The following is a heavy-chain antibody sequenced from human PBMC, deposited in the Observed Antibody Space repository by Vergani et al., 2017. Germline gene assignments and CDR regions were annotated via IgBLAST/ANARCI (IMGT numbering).Heavy chain of an antibody. CDR2: IYHSGST. CDR3: ARSWGYCSSTSCYKYYFDY. J-gene: IGHJ4*02. V-gene: IGHV4-59*12. Sequence: QVQLEESGPGLVKPSETLSLTCTVSGGSFNTYYWSWIRQSPGKGLEWIGYIYHSGSTYYNPSLKSRVTISVDRSKNQFSLKLSSVTAADTAVYYCARSWGYCSSTSCYKYYFDYWGQGTLVTVSS. D-gene: IGHD2-2*02. CDR1: GGSFNTYY.